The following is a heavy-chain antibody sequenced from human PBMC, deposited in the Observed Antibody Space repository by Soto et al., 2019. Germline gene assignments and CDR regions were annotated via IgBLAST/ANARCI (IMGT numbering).Heavy chain of an antibody. Sequence: QVQLVGSGGGVVQPGRSLRLSCAASGFIFSNFGMHWVRQAPGKGLEWVAVIWYDGSNEYYADSVKGRFTISKDNSKSTLYLQMNSLRAEDTAVYYCARDDIPGIAVSTYGMDVWGQGTTVTVSS. CDR2: IWYDGSNE. V-gene: IGHV3-33*01. D-gene: IGHD6-19*01. CDR3: ARDDIPGIAVSTYGMDV. CDR1: GFIFSNFG. J-gene: IGHJ6*02.